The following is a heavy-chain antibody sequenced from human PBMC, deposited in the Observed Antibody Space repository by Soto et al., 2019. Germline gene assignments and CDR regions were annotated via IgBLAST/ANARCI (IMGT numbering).Heavy chain of an antibody. D-gene: IGHD3-3*01. CDR3: ARSDRFWSGWFHPKTPRFDP. CDR1: GGSFSGYY. V-gene: IGHV4-34*01. Sequence: SETLSLTCAVYGGSFSGYYWSWIRQPPGKGLEWIGEINHSGSTNYNPSLKSRVTISVDTSKNQFSLKLSSVTAADTAVYYCARSDRFWSGWFHPKTPRFDPWGQGTLVTVSS. J-gene: IGHJ5*02. CDR2: INHSGST.